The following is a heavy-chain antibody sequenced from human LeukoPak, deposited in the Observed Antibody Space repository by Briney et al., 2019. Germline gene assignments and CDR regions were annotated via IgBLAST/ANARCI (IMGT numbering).Heavy chain of an antibody. V-gene: IGHV4-31*03. J-gene: IGHJ4*02. D-gene: IGHD6-19*01. CDR2: IYYSGST. Sequence: SETLSLTCTVSGGSISSGGYYWSWIRQHPGKGLEWIGYIYYSGSTYYNPSLKSRVTTSVDTSKNQFSLKLSSVTAADTAVYYCARATVYSSGWADFDYWGQGTLVTVSS. CDR3: ARATVYSSGWADFDY. CDR1: GGSISSGGYY.